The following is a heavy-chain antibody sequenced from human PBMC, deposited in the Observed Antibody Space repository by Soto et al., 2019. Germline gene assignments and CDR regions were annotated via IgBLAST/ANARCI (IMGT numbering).Heavy chain of an antibody. CDR2: ISSSSSYI. J-gene: IGHJ4*02. D-gene: IGHD6-19*01. V-gene: IGHV3-21*01. CDR1: GFTFSSYS. CDR3: ARDEDSSGWYLTAGTFDY. Sequence: EVQLVESGGGLVKPGGSLRLSCAASGFTFSSYSMNWVRQAPGKGLEWVSSISSSSSYIYYADSVKGRFTISRDNATNSLYLKMNSPRADDTAVYYCARDEDSSGWYLTAGTFDYWGQGTLFTVSS.